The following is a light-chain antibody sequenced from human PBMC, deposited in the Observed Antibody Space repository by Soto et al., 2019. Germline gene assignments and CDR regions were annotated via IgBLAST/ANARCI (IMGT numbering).Light chain of an antibody. CDR3: SSYAGSSNV. CDR1: SSDVGGCNY. CDR2: EVN. Sequence: ALTQPPSASGSPGQSVAISCTGTSSDVGGCNYVSWYQQHPGKAPKLMIYEVNKRPSGVPDRFSGSKSGNTASLTVSGLQAEDEADYYCSSYAGSSNVFGTGTKVTVL. J-gene: IGLJ1*01. V-gene: IGLV2-8*01.